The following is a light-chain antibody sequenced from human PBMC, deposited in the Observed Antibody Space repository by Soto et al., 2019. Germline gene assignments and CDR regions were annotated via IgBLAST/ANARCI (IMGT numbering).Light chain of an antibody. V-gene: IGLV2-14*01. CDR3: SSYTTTSNLYVV. CDR2: DVN. Sequence: QSVLTQPASVSGSPGQSITISCTGTTSDIGTYNYVSWYQHHPGKAPKLMLYDVNNRPSGVSNRFSGSKSGNTASLTISGLQAEDEADYYCSSYTTTSNLYVVFGGGTKLTVL. CDR1: TSDIGTYNY. J-gene: IGLJ2*01.